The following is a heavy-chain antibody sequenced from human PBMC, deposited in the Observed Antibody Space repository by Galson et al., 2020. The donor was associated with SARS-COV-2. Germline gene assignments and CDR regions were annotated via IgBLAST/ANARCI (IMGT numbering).Heavy chain of an antibody. CDR1: GFTFSSYG. CDR3: ARGSVDSSSWYGYYFDY. D-gene: IGHD6-13*01. CDR2: IWYDGSNK. J-gene: IGHJ4*02. V-gene: IGHV3-33*01. Sequence: GGSLRLSCAASGFTFSSYGMLWVRQAPGKGLEWVAVIWYDGSNKYYADSVKGRFTISTDNSKNTLYLQMNSLRAEDTAVYYCARGSVDSSSWYGYYFDYWGQGTLVTVSS.